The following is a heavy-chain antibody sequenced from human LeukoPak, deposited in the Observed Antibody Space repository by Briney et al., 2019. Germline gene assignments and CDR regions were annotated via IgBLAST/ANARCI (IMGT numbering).Heavy chain of an antibody. CDR3: AKGHGSGTFYRGLFDS. Sequence: SETRSLTCSVSGASFGTNYWSWIRQAPGKGLEWIGYIYYSGGTNDNPSLKGRVTISADTSKNQFSLNLRSVTAADTAVYYCAKGHGSGTFYRGLFDSWGQGIPVTVSS. D-gene: IGHD3-10*01. CDR1: GASFGTNY. CDR2: IYYSGGT. J-gene: IGHJ4*02. V-gene: IGHV4-59*01.